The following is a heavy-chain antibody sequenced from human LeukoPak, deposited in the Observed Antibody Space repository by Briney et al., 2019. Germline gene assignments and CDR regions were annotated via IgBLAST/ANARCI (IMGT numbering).Heavy chain of an antibody. CDR1: GGSISSGGYY. CDR3: ARTTTKYNWNALDY. CDR2: IYYSGST. V-gene: IGHV4-31*03. Sequence: PSETLSLTCTVSGGSISSGGYYWSWIRQHPGKGLEWVGYIYYSGSTYYNPSLKSRVTISVDTSKNQFSLKLSSVTAADTAVYYCARTTTKYNWNALDYWGPGTLVTVSS. D-gene: IGHD1-1*01. J-gene: IGHJ4*02.